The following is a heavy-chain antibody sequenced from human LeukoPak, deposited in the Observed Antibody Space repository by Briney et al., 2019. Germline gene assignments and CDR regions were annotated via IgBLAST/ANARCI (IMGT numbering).Heavy chain of an antibody. D-gene: IGHD6-6*01. Sequence: GRSLRVSCAASGFTFSSYGMHWDRQAPGKGLEWVAVIWYDGSNKYYADSVKGRFTISRDNSKNTLYLQMNSLRAEDTAVYYCARDPTGIAARLDYWGQGTLVTVSS. CDR3: ARDPTGIAARLDY. J-gene: IGHJ4*02. CDR1: GFTFSSYG. CDR2: IWYDGSNK. V-gene: IGHV3-33*01.